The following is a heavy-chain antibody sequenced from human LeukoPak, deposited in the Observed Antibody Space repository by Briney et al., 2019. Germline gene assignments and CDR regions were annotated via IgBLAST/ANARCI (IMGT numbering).Heavy chain of an antibody. CDR1: GFIFSSYG. CDR2: IWYDGSNK. V-gene: IGHV3-33*01. CDR3: ARDLGYSSSGVVY. D-gene: IGHD6-6*01. Sequence: GGSLRLSCAASGFIFSSYGMHWVRQAPGKGLEWVAVIWYDGSNKYYADSVKGRFTISRDNSKNTLYLQMNSLRAEDTAVYYCARDLGYSSSGVVYWGQGTLVTVSS. J-gene: IGHJ4*02.